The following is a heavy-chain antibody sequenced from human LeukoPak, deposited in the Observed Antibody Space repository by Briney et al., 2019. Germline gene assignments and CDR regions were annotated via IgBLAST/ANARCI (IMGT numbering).Heavy chain of an antibody. CDR1: GFTFGDYA. V-gene: IGHV3-49*04. CDR3: TQYYYDSSGYYYPDY. J-gene: IGHJ4*01. CDR2: IRSKAYGGTT. Sequence: GGSLRLSCTASGFTFGDYAMSWVRQAPGKGLEWVGFIRSKAYGGTTEYAASVKGRFSISRDDSKSIAYLQMNSLKIEDTAVYYCTQYYYDSSGYYYPDYWGHGTLVTVSS. D-gene: IGHD3-22*01.